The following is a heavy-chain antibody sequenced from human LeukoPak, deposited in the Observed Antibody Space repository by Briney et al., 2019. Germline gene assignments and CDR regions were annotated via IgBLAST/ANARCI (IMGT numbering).Heavy chain of an antibody. CDR3: AKAYLMVVTARHNLLDFDY. CDR2: ISYDGSNK. J-gene: IGHJ4*02. CDR1: GFTFSSYG. Sequence: GGSLRLSCAASGFTFSSYGMHWVRQAPGKGLVWVAVISYDGSNKYYADSVKGRFTISRDNSKNTLYLQMNSLRAEDTAVYYCAKAYLMVVTARHNLLDFDYWGQGTLVTVSS. D-gene: IGHD2-21*02. V-gene: IGHV3-30*18.